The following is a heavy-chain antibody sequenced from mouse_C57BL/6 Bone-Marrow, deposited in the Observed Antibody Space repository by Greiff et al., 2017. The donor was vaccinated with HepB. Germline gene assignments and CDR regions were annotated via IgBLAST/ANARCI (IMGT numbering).Heavy chain of an antibody. CDR1: GYAFTNYL. CDR2: INPGSGGT. V-gene: IGHV1-54*01. J-gene: IGHJ4*01. CDR3: ARGENYYAMDY. Sequence: QVQLQQSGAELVRPGTSVKVSCKASGYAFTNYLIEWVKQRPGQGLEWIGVINPGSGGTNYNEKVKGKATLTADKSSSTAYMQLSSLTSEDSAVYFCARGENYYAMDYWGQGTSVTVSS.